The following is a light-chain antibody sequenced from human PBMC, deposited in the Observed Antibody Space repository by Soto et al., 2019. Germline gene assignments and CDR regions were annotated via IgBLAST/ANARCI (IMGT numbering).Light chain of an antibody. CDR1: QSISSW. Sequence: DIQITQSPSTLSASVGDRVTITCRASQSISSWLAWYQQKPWKAPKLLIYKASSLESGVPSRFSGSGSGTEFTLTISSLQPDDFATYYCQQYNSYPWTFGQGTKVEIK. V-gene: IGKV1-5*03. J-gene: IGKJ1*01. CDR3: QQYNSYPWT. CDR2: KAS.